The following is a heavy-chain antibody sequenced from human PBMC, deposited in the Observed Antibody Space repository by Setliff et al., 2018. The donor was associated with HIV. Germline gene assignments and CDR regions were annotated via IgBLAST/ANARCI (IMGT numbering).Heavy chain of an antibody. Sequence: ASGPTLVNPTQALTQTCDFSGFSLATDGVAVGWIRQPPGKGPEWLALIYWDGDKRYNPSLKDRLTITKATSNNHVVLMMSNMDPADTATYYCTHVNNFRPVYFASWGQGTLVTVSS. V-gene: IGHV2-5*02. J-gene: IGHJ4*02. CDR2: IYWDGDK. CDR1: GFSLATDGVA. D-gene: IGHD1-1*01. CDR3: THVNNFRPVYFAS.